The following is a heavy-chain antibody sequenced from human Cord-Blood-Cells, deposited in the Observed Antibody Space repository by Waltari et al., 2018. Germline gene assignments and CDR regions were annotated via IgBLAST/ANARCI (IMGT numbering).Heavy chain of an antibody. V-gene: IGHV3-33*01. CDR2: IWYDGSNK. CDR1: GFPFSSYG. J-gene: IGHJ6*02. Sequence: QVQLVESGGGVVQPGRSLRLSCAAAGFPFSSYGMPWVRPAPGTGLEWVAVIWYDGSNKYYADSVKGRFTISRDNSKNTLYLQMNSLRAEDTAVYYCARERPDGYSSGWYYYYGMDVWGQGTTVTVSS. CDR3: ARERPDGYSSGWYYYYGMDV. D-gene: IGHD6-19*01.